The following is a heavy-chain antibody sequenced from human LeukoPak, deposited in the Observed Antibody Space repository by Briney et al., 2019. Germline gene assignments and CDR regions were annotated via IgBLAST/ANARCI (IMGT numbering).Heavy chain of an antibody. CDR1: GGSISSSSYY. Sequence: SETLSLTCTVYGGSISSSSYYWGWIRQPPGKGLEWIGSIYYSGSTYYNPSLKSRVTISVDTSKNQFSLKLSSVTAADTAVYYCVKMVVPAAQWYAFDIWGQGTMVTVSS. J-gene: IGHJ3*02. CDR3: VKMVVPAAQWYAFDI. D-gene: IGHD2-2*01. V-gene: IGHV4-39*07. CDR2: IYYSGST.